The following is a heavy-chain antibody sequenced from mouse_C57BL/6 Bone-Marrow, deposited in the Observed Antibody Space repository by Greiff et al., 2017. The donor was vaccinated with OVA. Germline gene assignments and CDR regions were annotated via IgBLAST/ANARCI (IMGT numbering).Heavy chain of an antibody. CDR1: GYTFTSYW. Sequence: VQVVESGAELVMPGASVKLSCKASGYTFTSYWMHWVKQRPGQGLEWIGEIDPSDSYTNYNQKFKGKSTLTVDKSSITAYMQLSSLTSEDSAVYYCAKDGSPYYAMDDWGQGTSVTVSS. CDR3: AKDGSPYYAMDD. D-gene: IGHD2-3*01. J-gene: IGHJ4*01. CDR2: IDPSDSYT. V-gene: IGHV1-69*01.